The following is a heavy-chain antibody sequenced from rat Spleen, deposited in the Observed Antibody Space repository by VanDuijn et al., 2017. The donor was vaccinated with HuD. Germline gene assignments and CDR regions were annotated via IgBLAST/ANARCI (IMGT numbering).Heavy chain of an antibody. V-gene: IGHV5-58*01. Sequence: EVQLVETGGGLVQPGRSLKLSCVGSGFTFSNYWMYLIRQAPGKGLERVSSINTDGGRTYYLDSVKGRFTISRENAENTIYLQMNSLRSEDTATYYCAKEGWSVTFAYWGQGTLVTVSS. J-gene: IGHJ3*01. D-gene: IGHD4-4*01. CDR2: INTDGGRT. CDR3: AKEGWSVTFAY. CDR1: GFTFSNYW.